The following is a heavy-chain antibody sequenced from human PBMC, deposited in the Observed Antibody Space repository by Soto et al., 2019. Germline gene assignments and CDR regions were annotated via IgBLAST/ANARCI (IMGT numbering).Heavy chain of an antibody. D-gene: IGHD1-26*01. J-gene: IGHJ4*02. Sequence: QVQLQESCPGLVKPSQNLSLTCTVSGGSISSGSYHWSCIRQHPVKGLEWIGNIYYSGSSYYNPSLKSRASISIDTSKDQFSLRLGSVTAADTAVYYCARVEGSSYYFRHDCWGRGTLVTVSS. V-gene: IGHV4-31*03. CDR3: ARVEGSSYYFRHDC. CDR2: IYYSGSS. CDR1: GGSISSGSYH.